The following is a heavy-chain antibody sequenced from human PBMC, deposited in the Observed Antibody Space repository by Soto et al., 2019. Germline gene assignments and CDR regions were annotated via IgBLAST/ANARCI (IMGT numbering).Heavy chain of an antibody. CDR3: SGVSSIVSGVIHNWFQP. V-gene: IGHV1-69*01. Sequence: QVPLVQSGAEVKKPGSSVTVSCKASGGTFSSYAIHWVRQAPGQGLEWMGGIIPMYGPAKYAQRFQGRVTVNADQSTTTFYLGVTRLTSQDTAGYFCSGVSSIVSGVIHNWFQPWGHGTLVTVSS. CDR2: IIPMYGPA. D-gene: IGHD3-10*01. J-gene: IGHJ5*02. CDR1: GGTFSSYA.